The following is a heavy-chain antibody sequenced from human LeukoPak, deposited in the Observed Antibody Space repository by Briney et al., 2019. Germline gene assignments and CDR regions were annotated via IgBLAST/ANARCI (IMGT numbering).Heavy chain of an antibody. CDR2: IIPIFGTA. CDR3: ATGSGYSLYYFDY. D-gene: IGHD3-3*01. Sequence: ASVKVSCKASGGTFSSYAISWVRQAPGQGLEWMGRIIPIFGTANYAQKFRGRVTITTDESTSTAYMELSSLRSEDTAVYYCATGSGYSLYYFDYWGQGTLVTVSS. J-gene: IGHJ4*02. CDR1: GGTFSSYA. V-gene: IGHV1-69*05.